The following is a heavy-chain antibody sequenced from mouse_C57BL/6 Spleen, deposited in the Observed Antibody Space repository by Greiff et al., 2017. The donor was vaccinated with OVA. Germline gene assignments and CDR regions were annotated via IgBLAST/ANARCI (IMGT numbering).Heavy chain of an antibody. CDR2: INPNNGGT. D-gene: IGHD3-2*02. V-gene: IGHV1-26*01. CDR1: GYTFTDYY. CDR3: ARGLSGLFLDY. J-gene: IGHJ2*01. Sequence: EVQLQQSGPELVKPGASVKISCKASGYTFTDYYMNWVKQSHGKSLEWIGDINPNNGGTSYNQKFKGKATLTVDKSSSTAYMELRSLTSEDSAVYYCARGLSGLFLDYWGQGTTLTVSS.